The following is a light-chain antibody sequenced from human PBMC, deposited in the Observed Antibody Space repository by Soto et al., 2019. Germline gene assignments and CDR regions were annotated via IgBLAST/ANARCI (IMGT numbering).Light chain of an antibody. Sequence: QTVVTQEPSFSVSPGGTVKLTCGLSSGSVSTNYYPSWYQQTPGQAPRTLIYSTNTRSSGVPDRFSGSILGNKAALTITGAQADDESDYYCVLYMGSGIWVFGGRTQLTVL. CDR3: VLYMGSGIWV. V-gene: IGLV8-61*01. J-gene: IGLJ3*02. CDR2: STN. CDR1: SGSVSTNYY.